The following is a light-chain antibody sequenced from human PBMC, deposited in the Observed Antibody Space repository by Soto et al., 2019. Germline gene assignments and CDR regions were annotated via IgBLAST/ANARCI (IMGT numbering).Light chain of an antibody. Sequence: QSALTQSRSVSGSPGQSVTISCTETSSHVGGYKYVSWYQQHPGKAPKLMIYDVSKRPSGVPDRFSGSKSGNTASLTISGLQAEDEADYYCCSYTYNYVVFGGGTQLTVL. CDR1: SSHVGGYKY. V-gene: IGLV2-11*01. CDR2: DVS. CDR3: CSYTYNYVV. J-gene: IGLJ2*01.